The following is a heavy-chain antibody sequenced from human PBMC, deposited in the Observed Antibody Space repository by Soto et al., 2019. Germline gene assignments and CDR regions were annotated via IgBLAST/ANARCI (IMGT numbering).Heavy chain of an antibody. D-gene: IGHD3-22*01. CDR2: ISGSGGST. CDR3: AKLPPRRYDSSGQQGFY. Sequence: PGGSLRLSCAASGFTFSSYSMSWVRQAPGKGLEWVSAISGSGGSTYYADSVKGRFTISRDNSKNTLYLQMNSLRAEDTAVYYCAKLPPRRYDSSGQQGFYWGQGTLVTVSS. V-gene: IGHV3-23*01. J-gene: IGHJ4*02. CDR1: GFTFSSYS.